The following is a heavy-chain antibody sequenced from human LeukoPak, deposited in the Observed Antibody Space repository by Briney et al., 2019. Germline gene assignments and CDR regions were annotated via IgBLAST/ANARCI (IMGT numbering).Heavy chain of an antibody. CDR2: ISYDGSNK. V-gene: IGHV3-30*18. J-gene: IGHJ4*02. D-gene: IGHD2-15*01. CDR3: ANEPVIGSCYD. Sequence: GGSLRLSCAASGFTFSSYGMHWVRQAPGKGLEWVAVISYDGSNKYYADSVKGRFTISGDNSKNTLYLQMNSLRAEDTAVYYCANEPVIGSCYDWGQGTLVTVSS. CDR1: GFTFSSYG.